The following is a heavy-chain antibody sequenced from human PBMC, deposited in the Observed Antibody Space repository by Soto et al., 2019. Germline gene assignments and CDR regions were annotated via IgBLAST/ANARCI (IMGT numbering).Heavy chain of an antibody. CDR3: ARHEITMVRGVILYYSGMDV. D-gene: IGHD3-10*01. J-gene: IGHJ6*02. CDR1: GYSFTSYW. Sequence: GESLKISCKGSGYSFTSYWISWVRQMPGKGLEWMGRIDPSDSYTNYSPSFQGHVTISADKSISTAYLQWSSLKASDTAMYYCARHEITMVRGVILYYSGMDVWGQGTTITVSX. CDR2: IDPSDSYT. V-gene: IGHV5-10-1*01.